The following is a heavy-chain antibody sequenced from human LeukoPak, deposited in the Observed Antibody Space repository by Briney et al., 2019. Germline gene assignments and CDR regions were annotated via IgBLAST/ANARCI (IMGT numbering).Heavy chain of an antibody. J-gene: IGHJ2*01. Sequence: SGGSLRLSCAASGFTFSSYGMSWVRQAPGKGPEWVAGMGGSGGSTHYADSVKGRFTISRDNSKNTLYLQMNSLRAEDTAVYYCAKGWHLDLWGRGTLVTVSS. V-gene: IGHV3-23*01. CDR3: AKGWHLDL. CDR2: MGGSGGST. CDR1: GFTFSSYG.